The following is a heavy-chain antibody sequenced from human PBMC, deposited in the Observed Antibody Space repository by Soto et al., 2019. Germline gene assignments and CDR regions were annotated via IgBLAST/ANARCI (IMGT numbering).Heavy chain of an antibody. Sequence: QVQLVQSGAEVKKPGSSVKVSCKASGGTFSSYAISWVRQAPGQGLEWMGGIIPIFGTANYAQKFQGRVTSAADESTSTAYRELRSVRSEDTAVYYCARSGRIAAAGGFDPWGQGTLVTVSS. CDR3: ARSGRIAAAGGFDP. D-gene: IGHD6-13*01. V-gene: IGHV1-69*12. J-gene: IGHJ5*02. CDR2: IIPIFGTA. CDR1: GGTFSSYA.